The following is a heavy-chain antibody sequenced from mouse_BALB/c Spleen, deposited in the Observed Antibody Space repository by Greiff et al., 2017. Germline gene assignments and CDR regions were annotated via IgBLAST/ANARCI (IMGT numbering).Heavy chain of an antibody. Sequence: QVHVKQSGAELAKPGASVKMSCKASGYTFTSYWMHWVKQRPGQGLEWIGYINPSTGYTEYNQKFKDKATLTADKSSSTAYMQLSSLTSEDSAVYYCARRGIIWGRDCFDYWGQGTTLTVSS. V-gene: IGHV1-7*01. D-gene: IGHD2-4*01. CDR2: INPSTGYT. J-gene: IGHJ2*01. CDR3: ARRGIIWGRDCFDY. CDR1: GYTFTSYW.